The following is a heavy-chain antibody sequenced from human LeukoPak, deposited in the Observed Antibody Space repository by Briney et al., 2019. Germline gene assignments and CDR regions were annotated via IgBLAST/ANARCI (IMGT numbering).Heavy chain of an antibody. Sequence: GGTPTLSSSATGCTFSSDTSHWVRQAPGKGLEFISAITNNGGNTYYADSVKGRFTISRDNSKNTVYLQMSSLRAEDTAVYYCVIVRGYSASNGSDYWGQGTLVTVSS. D-gene: IGHD2-15*01. CDR3: VIVRGYSASNGSDY. CDR1: GCTFSSDT. J-gene: IGHJ4*02. CDR2: ITNNGGNT. V-gene: IGHV3-64D*06.